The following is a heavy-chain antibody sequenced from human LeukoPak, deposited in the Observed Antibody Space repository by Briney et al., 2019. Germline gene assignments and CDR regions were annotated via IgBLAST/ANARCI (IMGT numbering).Heavy chain of an antibody. CDR2: MYPNSGNT. D-gene: IGHD2-2*01. CDR3: ARVLVVPAAIDYYYYYYGMDV. CDR1: GYTFTSYD. J-gene: IGHJ6*04. Sequence: ASVKVSCKASGYTFTSYDINWVRQATGQGLEWMGWMYPNSGNTGYAQKFQGRVTMTRNTSISTAYMELSSLRSEDTAVYYCARVLVVPAAIDYYYYYYGMDVWGKGTTVTVSS. V-gene: IGHV1-8*01.